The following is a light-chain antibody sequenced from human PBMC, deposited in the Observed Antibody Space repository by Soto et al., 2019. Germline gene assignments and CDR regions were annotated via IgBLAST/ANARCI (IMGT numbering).Light chain of an antibody. V-gene: IGKV3-15*01. J-gene: IGKJ4*01. CDR3: QQYHSWPIT. Sequence: DIIMKNSPATLSLTPGERVTFSCRASQGVSRKLAWYQHKPGQAPRLLISGASTGATGIPARFSGSGSGTEFTLTISSLQSEDCAIYYCQQYHSWPITCGGGTKGEF. CDR1: QGVSRK. CDR2: GAS.